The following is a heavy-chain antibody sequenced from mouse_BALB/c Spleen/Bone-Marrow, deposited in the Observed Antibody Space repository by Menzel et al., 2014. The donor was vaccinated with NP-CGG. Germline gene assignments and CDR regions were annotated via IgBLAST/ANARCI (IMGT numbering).Heavy chain of an antibody. CDR3: APYYYGRWFAN. CDR1: GFNIKDTY. J-gene: IGHJ3*01. CDR2: IDPANGNI. D-gene: IGHD1-1*01. Sequence: EAQLQQSGAELVKPGASVKLSCTASGFNIKDTYMHWVKQRPEQGLEWIGRIDPANGNIKYDPKFQGKATITADTSSTTAYLQLSSLTSEDTAVYYCAPYYYGRWFANWGQGTLVTVSA. V-gene: IGHV14-3*02.